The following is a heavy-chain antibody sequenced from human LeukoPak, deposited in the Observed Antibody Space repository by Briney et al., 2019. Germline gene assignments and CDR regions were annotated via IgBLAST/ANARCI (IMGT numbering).Heavy chain of an antibody. CDR2: LYLAGKT. CDR3: ALGVGNNSFHP. Sequence: PGGSLGLSCVASGLTIGSRYMNWVRQAPGKGLEWVSALYLAGKTYYADSVRGRFTISRDNSKNTLYLQVNNLRVEDTAIYYCALGVGNNSFHPWGQGTLVASPQ. V-gene: IGHV3-53*01. D-gene: IGHD5-24*01. J-gene: IGHJ1*01. CDR1: GLTIGSRY.